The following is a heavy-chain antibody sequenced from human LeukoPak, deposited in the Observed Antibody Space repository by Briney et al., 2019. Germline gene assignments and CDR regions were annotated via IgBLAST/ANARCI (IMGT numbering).Heavy chain of an antibody. CDR3: TTRRPDAFGI. J-gene: IGHJ3*02. CDR2: IRSKANSYAT. Sequence: PGGSLRLSCAASGFTFSGSAMHWVRQASGKGLEWVGRIRSKANSYATAYAASVKGRFTISRDDSKNTAYLQMNSLKTEDTAVYYCTTRRPDAFGIWGQGTMVTVSS. V-gene: IGHV3-73*01. CDR1: GFTFSGSA.